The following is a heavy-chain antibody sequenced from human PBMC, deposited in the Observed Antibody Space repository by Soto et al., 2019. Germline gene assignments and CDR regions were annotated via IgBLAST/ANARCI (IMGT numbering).Heavy chain of an antibody. J-gene: IGHJ4*02. Sequence: EVQLVESGGGLVQPGGPLRLSCVGSEFTFSNYEMNWVRQAPGKGLEWVSYISYTGSTIYYADSVRGRFTISRDNSKNSLYLQMNSLRAEDTAVYYCARGLRNYYDRSGLHYWGQGTLVTVSS. CDR1: EFTFSNYE. CDR2: ISYTGSTI. CDR3: ARGLRNYYDRSGLHY. D-gene: IGHD3-22*01. V-gene: IGHV3-48*03.